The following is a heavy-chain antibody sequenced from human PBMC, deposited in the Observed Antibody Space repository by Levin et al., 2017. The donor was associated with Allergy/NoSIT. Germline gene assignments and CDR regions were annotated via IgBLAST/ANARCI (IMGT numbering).Heavy chain of an antibody. CDR3: ARTFDLLTGYYTD. CDR2: ISFDGNTK. Sequence: GESLKISCAASGFTFSSYAIHWVRQAPGKGLEWVAVISFDGNTKYYTDSVTGRFTISRDNAKNTLFLQMNSLRPEDTAVYYCARTFDLLTGYYTDWGQGTLVTVSS. V-gene: IGHV3-30-3*01. J-gene: IGHJ4*02. CDR1: GFTFSSYA. D-gene: IGHD3-9*01.